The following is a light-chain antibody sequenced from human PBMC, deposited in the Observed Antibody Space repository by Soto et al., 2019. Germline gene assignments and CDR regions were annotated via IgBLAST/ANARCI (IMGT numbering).Light chain of an antibody. V-gene: IGKV1-9*01. CDR2: AAS. CDR3: QQLNSYPFT. CDR1: QGSSSY. Sequence: DIQLTQSPSFLSASVGDRVTITCRARQGSSSYLAWYQQKPGEAPKLLIYAASTLQSGVPSRFSGSGSGTEFTLTISSLQPEDFATYYCQQLNSYPFTFGGGTKVEIK. J-gene: IGKJ4*01.